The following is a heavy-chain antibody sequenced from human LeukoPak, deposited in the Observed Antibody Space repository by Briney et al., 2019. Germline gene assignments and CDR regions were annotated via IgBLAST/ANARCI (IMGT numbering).Heavy chain of an antibody. D-gene: IGHD6-19*01. CDR1: GITFSSYA. CDR2: ISYGGTNK. V-gene: IGHV3-30*04. Sequence: GGSLRLSCVTPGITFSSYAMDWVRQAPGKGLAWVASISYGGTNKYYADSVKGRFTTSRDDSKNTLYLQMNSLRSEDTAVYYCATSVSVAENAFDIWGQGTMVTVSS. J-gene: IGHJ3*02. CDR3: ATSVSVAENAFDI.